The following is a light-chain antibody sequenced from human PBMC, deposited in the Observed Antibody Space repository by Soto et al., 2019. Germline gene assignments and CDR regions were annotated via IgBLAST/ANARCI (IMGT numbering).Light chain of an antibody. CDR2: AAS. V-gene: IGKV1-27*01. CDR1: QGITNY. Sequence: DIQMTQSPSSLSASVGDRVTITCRASQGITNYLAWYQQKPGKVPKLLIYAASSFQSGVPSRFSGSGSGTDFTLTISSLQPDEVATYYCPKYNCAGWTVGQGTKVESK. J-gene: IGKJ1*01. CDR3: PKYNCAGWT.